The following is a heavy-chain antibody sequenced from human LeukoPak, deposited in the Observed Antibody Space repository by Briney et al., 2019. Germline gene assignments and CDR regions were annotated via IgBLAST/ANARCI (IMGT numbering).Heavy chain of an antibody. Sequence: GGSLRLSCAASGFSLSGYWMTWVRQAPGKGLEWVARLHADGVEQNYVDSVTGRSTMSRDNAKNSLDLQMNSLRVEDTAVYYCARGGYSFDYLGQGTLVAVSS. J-gene: IGHJ4*02. CDR3: ARGGYSFDY. V-gene: IGHV3-7*01. CDR2: LHADGVEQ. D-gene: IGHD5-18*01. CDR1: GFSLSGYW.